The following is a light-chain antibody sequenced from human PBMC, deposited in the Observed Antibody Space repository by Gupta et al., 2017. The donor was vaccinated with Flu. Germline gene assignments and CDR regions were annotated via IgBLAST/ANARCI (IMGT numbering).Light chain of an antibody. CDR2: DTS. V-gene: IGLV7-46*01. CDR1: TGAVTSGHY. Sequence: QAVVTQEPSLTVSPGGTVTLTCGSSTGAVTSGHYPYWFQQKPGPAPRTLIYDTSNKHSWTPARFSGSLLGGKAALTLSGAQPEDEDEYYCLLCYSGAWVFGGGTKLTVL. CDR3: LLCYSGAWV. J-gene: IGLJ3*02.